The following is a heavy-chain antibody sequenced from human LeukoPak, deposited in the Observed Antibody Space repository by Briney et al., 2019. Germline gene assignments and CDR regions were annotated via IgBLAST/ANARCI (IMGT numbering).Heavy chain of an antibody. Sequence: SETLSLTCTVSGGSISSSSYYRGWIRQPPGKGLEWIGSIYYSGTTYYNPSLMSRVTISVDRSKNHFSLKLSSVTAADTAVYYCARLGPHSSGGPLDAFDIWGQGTMVTVSS. D-gene: IGHD6-19*01. V-gene: IGHV4-39*07. J-gene: IGHJ3*02. CDR1: GGSISSSSYY. CDR3: ARLGPHSSGGPLDAFDI. CDR2: IYYSGTT.